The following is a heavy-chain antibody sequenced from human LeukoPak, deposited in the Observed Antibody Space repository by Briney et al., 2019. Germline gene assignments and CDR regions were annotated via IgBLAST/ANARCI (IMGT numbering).Heavy chain of an antibody. Sequence: PSGTLSLTCTVSGGSISSGSYYWSWIRQPAGKGLEWIGRIYTSGSTNYNPSLKSRVTISVDTSKNQFSLKLSSVTAADTAVYYCAREGERRLDYWGQGTLVTVSS. CDR2: IYTSGST. CDR3: AREGERRLDY. D-gene: IGHD5-24*01. V-gene: IGHV4-61*02. CDR1: GGSISSGSYY. J-gene: IGHJ4*02.